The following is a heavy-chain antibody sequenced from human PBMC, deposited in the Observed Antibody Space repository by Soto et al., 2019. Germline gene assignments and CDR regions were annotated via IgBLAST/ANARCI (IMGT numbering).Heavy chain of an antibody. CDR3: ARSYDSSGYYPGSFDY. CDR2: IYSGGST. V-gene: IGHV3-53*02. J-gene: IGHJ4*02. D-gene: IGHD3-22*01. Sequence: EVQLVETGGGLIQPGGSLRLSCAASGFNITNNYMSWVRQAPGKGLEWVSFIYSGGSTYYADSVKGRFSISRDISKNTLFFQMNSLRAEDTAVYYCARSYDSSGYYPGSFDYWGQGTLVTVSS. CDR1: GFNITNNY.